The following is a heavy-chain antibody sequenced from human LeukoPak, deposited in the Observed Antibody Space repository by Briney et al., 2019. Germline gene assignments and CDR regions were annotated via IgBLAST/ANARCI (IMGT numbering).Heavy chain of an antibody. D-gene: IGHD6-13*01. Sequence: GGSLRLSCAASEFTFRSYAMGWVRQAPGKGLEWVSGISGSGGSTYYADSVKGRFTISRDNSKNTLYLQMNSRRAEDTAVYHCAKDPDSSTWYCFDYWGQGSLVTVSS. CDR3: AKDPDSSTWYCFDY. CDR2: ISGSGGST. J-gene: IGHJ4*02. CDR1: EFTFRSYA. V-gene: IGHV3-23*01.